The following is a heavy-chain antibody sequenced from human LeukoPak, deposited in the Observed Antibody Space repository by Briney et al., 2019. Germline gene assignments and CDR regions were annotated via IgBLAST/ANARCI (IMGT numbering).Heavy chain of an antibody. J-gene: IGHJ4*02. CDR2: ISYDGSNK. D-gene: IGHD2-21*02. Sequence: PGGSLRLSCAASGFTFSSYGMHWVRQAPGKGLEWVAVISYDGSNKYYADSVKGRFTISRDNSENTLYLQMNSLRAEDTAVYYCAKEPYIVVVTATFDYWGQGTLVTVSS. CDR1: GFTFSSYG. V-gene: IGHV3-30*18. CDR3: AKEPYIVVVTATFDY.